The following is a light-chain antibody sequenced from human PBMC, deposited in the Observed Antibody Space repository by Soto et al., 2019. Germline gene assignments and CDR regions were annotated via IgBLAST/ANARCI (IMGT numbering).Light chain of an antibody. Sequence: QSVLTQPASVSGSPGQSIAISCTGTRSDVGAYNYVSWYQQHPGKAPKLMISEVTNRPSGVSDRFSGSKFGNTASLTISGLQAEDEADYHCYSYSSGSTLYVFGTGTKVTVL. CDR1: RSDVGAYNY. CDR3: YSYSSGSTLYV. CDR2: EVT. J-gene: IGLJ1*01. V-gene: IGLV2-14*01.